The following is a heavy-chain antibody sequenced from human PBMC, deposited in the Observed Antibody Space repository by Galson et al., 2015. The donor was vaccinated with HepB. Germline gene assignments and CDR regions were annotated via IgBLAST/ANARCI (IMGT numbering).Heavy chain of an antibody. CDR3: AKDRRLQFLLDYFDY. CDR2: ISYDGSNK. J-gene: IGHJ4*02. CDR1: GFTFSSYG. V-gene: IGHV3-30*18. D-gene: IGHD5-24*01. Sequence: RLPCAASGFTFSSYGMHWVRQAPGKGLEWVAVISYDGSNKYYADSVKGRFTISRDNSKNTLYLQMNSLRAEDTAVYYCAKDRRLQFLLDYFDYWGQGTLVTVSS.